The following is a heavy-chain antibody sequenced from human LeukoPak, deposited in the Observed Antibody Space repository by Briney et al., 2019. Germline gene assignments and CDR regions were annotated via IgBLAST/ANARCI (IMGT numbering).Heavy chain of an antibody. J-gene: IGHJ4*02. D-gene: IGHD2-15*01. Sequence: PGGSLRLSCAASGFTFRSYSLNWVRQAPGKGLEWVSVIYSGGSTYYADSVKGRFTISRDNSKNTLYLQMNSLRAEDTAVYYCAKAGAVVVVAAKYFDYWGQGTLVTVSS. CDR3: AKAGAVVVVAAKYFDY. V-gene: IGHV3-23*03. CDR1: GFTFRSYS. CDR2: IYSGGST.